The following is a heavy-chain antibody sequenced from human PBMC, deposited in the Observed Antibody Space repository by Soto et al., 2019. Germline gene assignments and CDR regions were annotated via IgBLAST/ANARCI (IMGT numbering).Heavy chain of an antibody. CDR3: ARAPMVLTRSYFDS. CDR2: ISSSGNT. CDR1: DGSISNFY. Sequence: SETLSLTCTVSDGSISNFYWSWIRQPPGKGLEWIGYISSSGNTNYNPSLKSRVSISVDTSKNQFSLNLTSVAAADTGVDYWARAPMVLTRSYFDSWCQGTLLTVSS. D-gene: IGHD3-22*01. J-gene: IGHJ4*01. V-gene: IGHV4-59*01.